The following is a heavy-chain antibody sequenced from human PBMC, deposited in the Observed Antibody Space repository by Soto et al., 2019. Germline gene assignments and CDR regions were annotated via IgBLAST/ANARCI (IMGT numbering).Heavy chain of an antibody. CDR2: TYYRSEWHN. V-gene: IGHV6-1*01. D-gene: IGHD3-16*01. Sequence: KQSQTLSLTCAISGDTVSSTSVAWNWIRQSPSRGLEWLGRTYYRSEWHNEYAVSVKSRITVRPDTSKNQFSLHLNSVNPEDTAVYYCVRGRLGGFDYWGQGALVTVSS. J-gene: IGHJ4*02. CDR1: GDTVSSTSVA. CDR3: VRGRLGGFDY.